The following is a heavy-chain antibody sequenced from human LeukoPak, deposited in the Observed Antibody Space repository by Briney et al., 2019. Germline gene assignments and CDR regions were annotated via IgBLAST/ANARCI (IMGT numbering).Heavy chain of an antibody. D-gene: IGHD2-21*01. CDR3: AIVSEY. J-gene: IGHJ4*02. CDR1: GFTFNYFW. V-gene: IGHV3-74*01. Sequence: GGPLRLSCAASGFTFNYFWMHWVRQVPGKGLVWVSGINNDGTATYYADSVKGRFTISRDNAKNTVYLQMNGLRAEDTTVYYCAIVSEYWGQGTLITVSS. CDR2: INNDGTAT.